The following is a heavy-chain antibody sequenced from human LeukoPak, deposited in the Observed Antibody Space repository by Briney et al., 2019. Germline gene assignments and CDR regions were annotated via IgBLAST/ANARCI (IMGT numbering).Heavy chain of an antibody. CDR1: GFTFNDYA. CDR3: AKDYYGSGATPEA. V-gene: IGHV3-30*18. Sequence: PGGFLRLSCAASGFTFNDYAMHWVRQAPGKGLEWVADISYDGSNKYYADSVKGRFTISRGNSKNTLYLQMNSLRAEDTAVYYCAKDYYGSGATPEAWGQGTLVTVSS. CDR2: ISYDGSNK. D-gene: IGHD3-10*01. J-gene: IGHJ5*02.